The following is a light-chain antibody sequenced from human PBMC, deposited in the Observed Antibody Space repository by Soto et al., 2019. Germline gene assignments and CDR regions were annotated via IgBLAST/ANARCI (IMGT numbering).Light chain of an antibody. CDR2: WAS. CDR1: QSVLYSSNNKNY. Sequence: DIVMTHSPDSLAVSLGERATINCKSSQSVLYSSNNKNYLAWYQQKPGQPPKLLIYWASTRESGVPDRFSGSGSGTDFTLTISSLQAGDVAVYYCQQYYSTLWTFGGGTKVDIK. V-gene: IGKV4-1*01. CDR3: QQYYSTLWT. J-gene: IGKJ4*02.